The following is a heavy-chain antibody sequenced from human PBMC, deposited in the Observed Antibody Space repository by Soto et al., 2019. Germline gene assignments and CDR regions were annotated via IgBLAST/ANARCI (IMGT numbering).Heavy chain of an antibody. CDR1: GFPFSTSA. J-gene: IGHJ6*02. Sequence: EVRLLESGGGLVQPGGSLRLSCAASGFPFSTSAMNWVGQSPGKGLEWISLISASSDVAYYAESVKGRFTSSRDNSKNVLYLEMKRLRVEDTAVYYCAKYSGSFPVFNGLSVWGQGITVIVSS. CDR3: AKYSGSFPVFNGLSV. V-gene: IGHV3-23*01. D-gene: IGHD1-26*01. CDR2: ISASSDVA.